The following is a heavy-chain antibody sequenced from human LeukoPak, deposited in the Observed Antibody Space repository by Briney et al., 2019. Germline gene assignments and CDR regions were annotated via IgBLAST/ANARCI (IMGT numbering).Heavy chain of an antibody. J-gene: IGHJ4*02. V-gene: IGHV5-51*01. D-gene: IGHD6-19*01. CDR1: GYRFTSYW. Sequence: GESLNISCKGSGYRFTSYWIAWVRQLPGKGLGWMGIIYPGDSDTRYSPSFQGQATISADKSISTAYLQWSSLKASDTAMYYCASAVAQLYYFDYGGQGTLVTVSS. CDR2: IYPGDSDT. CDR3: ASAVAQLYYFDY.